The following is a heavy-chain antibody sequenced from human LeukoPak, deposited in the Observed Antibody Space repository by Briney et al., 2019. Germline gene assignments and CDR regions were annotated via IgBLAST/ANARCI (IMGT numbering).Heavy chain of an antibody. CDR2: IYYSGST. D-gene: IGHD4-17*01. CDR1: GGSISSYY. CDR3: ARSGDYGDYDDY. J-gene: IGHJ4*02. Sequence: SETLSPTCTVSGGSISSYYWSWIRQPPGKGLEWIGYIYYSGSTNYNPSLKSRVTISVDTSKNQFSLKLSSVTAADTAVYYCARSGDYGDYDDYWGQGTLVTVSS. V-gene: IGHV4-59*01.